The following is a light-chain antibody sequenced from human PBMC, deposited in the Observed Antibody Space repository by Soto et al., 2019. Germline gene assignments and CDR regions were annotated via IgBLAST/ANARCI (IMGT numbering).Light chain of an antibody. CDR2: KAS. Sequence: DIQMTQSPSTLSGSVGDRVTITCPASQTISSWLAWYQQKPGKAPKLLIYKASTLKSGVPSRFSGSGSGTEFTLTISSLQPDDFATYYCQQYNSYSPGWTFGQGTKVEIK. V-gene: IGKV1-5*03. CDR3: QQYNSYSPGWT. J-gene: IGKJ1*01. CDR1: QTISSW.